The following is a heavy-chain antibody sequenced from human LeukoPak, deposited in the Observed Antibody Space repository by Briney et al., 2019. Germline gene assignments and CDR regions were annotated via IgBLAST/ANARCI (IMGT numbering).Heavy chain of an antibody. CDR3: ARSLVVVPAIDAFDI. D-gene: IGHD2-2*01. CDR2: IWYDGSNK. CDR1: GFTFSSYG. Sequence: SGRSLRLSCAASGFTFSSYGMHWVRQAPGKGLEWVAVIWYDGSNKYYADSVKGRFTISRDNSKNTLYLQMNSLRAEDTAVYYCARSLVVVPAIDAFDIWGQGTMGTVSS. V-gene: IGHV3-33*01. J-gene: IGHJ3*02.